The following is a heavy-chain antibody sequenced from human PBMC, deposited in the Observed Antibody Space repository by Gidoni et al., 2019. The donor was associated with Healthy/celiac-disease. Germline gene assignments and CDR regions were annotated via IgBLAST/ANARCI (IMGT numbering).Heavy chain of an antibody. D-gene: IGHD3-16*01. J-gene: IGHJ2*01. V-gene: IGHV3-11*01. CDR3: AREGGVDGDWYFDL. Sequence: QVQLVESGGGLVKPGGSLRLSCAASGFTFRDYYMRCIRQAPGKGLGWVSYISSSGSTIYYADSVKGRFTISRDNAKNSLYLQMNSLRAEETAVYYCAREGGVDGDWYFDLWGRGTLVTVSS. CDR2: ISSSGSTI. CDR1: GFTFRDYY.